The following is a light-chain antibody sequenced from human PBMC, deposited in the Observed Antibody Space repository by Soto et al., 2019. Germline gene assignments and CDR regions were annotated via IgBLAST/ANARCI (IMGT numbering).Light chain of an antibody. CDR3: QEAKFYPWA. Sequence: DLQMTQSPSSVSASVGDRVAITCRASQGISSSLAWYQQKPGKAPKLLIYTASSLQSGVPSRFSGSRSGRDIPMSIRMLQPGDSATYYGQEAKFYPWAFGQGPKVEL. CDR2: TAS. CDR1: QGISSS. J-gene: IGKJ1*01. V-gene: IGKV1D-12*01.